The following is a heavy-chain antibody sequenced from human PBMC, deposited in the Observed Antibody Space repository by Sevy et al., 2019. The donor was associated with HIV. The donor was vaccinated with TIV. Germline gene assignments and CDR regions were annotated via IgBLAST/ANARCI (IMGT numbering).Heavy chain of an antibody. CDR1: GFTFTGYY. CDR2: INPNSGGT. CDR3: ARWEPGGSNFDY. V-gene: IGHV1-2*02. Sequence: ASVKVSCKASGFTFTGYYMHWVRQAPGQGLEWMGWINPNSGGTNYAQKFQGRVTMTRDTSISTAYMELSRLRSDDTAVYYCARWEPGGSNFDYWGQGTLVTVSS. D-gene: IGHD1-26*01. J-gene: IGHJ4*02.